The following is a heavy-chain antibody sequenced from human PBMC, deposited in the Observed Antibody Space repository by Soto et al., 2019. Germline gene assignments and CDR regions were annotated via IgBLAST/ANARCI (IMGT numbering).Heavy chain of an antibody. J-gene: IGHJ4*02. CDR2: ISYDGSNK. D-gene: IGHD5-12*01. Sequence: LRLSFAASGLTFSSYAMHLVRQAPGKGLEWVAFISYDGSNKYYADSVKGRFTISRDNSKNTLYLQMNSLRAEDTAVYYCAASGYDFDYWGQGTLVTVSS. CDR3: AASGYDFDY. V-gene: IGHV3-30-3*01. CDR1: GLTFSSYA.